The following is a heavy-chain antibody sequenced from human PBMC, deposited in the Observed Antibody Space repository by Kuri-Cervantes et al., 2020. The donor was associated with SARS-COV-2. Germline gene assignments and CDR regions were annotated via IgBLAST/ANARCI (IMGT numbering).Heavy chain of an antibody. D-gene: IGHD2-2*01. CDR1: GSAFSDYS. Sequence: GESLKISCAASGSAFSDYSMLWFRQAPGKGLEWVSSISGHSRYIHYRDPVKGRFTISRDNARKSLFLQMNSLRVEDTAVYYCARLVFVDAFDIWGQGTMVTVSS. CDR2: ISGHSRYI. V-gene: IGHV3-21*01. J-gene: IGHJ3*02. CDR3: ARLVFVDAFDI.